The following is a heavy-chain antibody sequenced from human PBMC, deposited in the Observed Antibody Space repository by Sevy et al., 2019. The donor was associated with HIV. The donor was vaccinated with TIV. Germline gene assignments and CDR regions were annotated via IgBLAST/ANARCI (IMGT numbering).Heavy chain of an antibody. V-gene: IGHV4-34*01. D-gene: IGHD3-16*01. J-gene: IGHJ4*02. Sequence: SETLSLTCAVYGGSFSGYYWNWIRQPPGKGLEWIGEINHGGTTNYNPTLKSRVTISIDTSRNQFSLKVSSVTAADTAVYYGARGGGNYGGDYWGQGALVTVSS. CDR1: GGSFSGYY. CDR2: INHGGTT. CDR3: ARGGGNYGGDY.